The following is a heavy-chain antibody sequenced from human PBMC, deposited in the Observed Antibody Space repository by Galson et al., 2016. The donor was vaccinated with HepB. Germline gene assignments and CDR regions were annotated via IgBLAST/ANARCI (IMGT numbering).Heavy chain of an antibody. CDR3: ARGMVRGVKRFDY. Sequence: TLSLTCTVSGGSISSGGYYWTWIRQHPGKGLEWIGYIPYSGGTYYNPSLKSRVTISVDTSKNQFSLKLSSVTAADTAVYYCARGMVRGVKRFDYWGQGTLVTVSS. CDR2: IPYSGGT. J-gene: IGHJ4*02. V-gene: IGHV4-31*03. CDR1: GGSISSGGYY. D-gene: IGHD3-10*01.